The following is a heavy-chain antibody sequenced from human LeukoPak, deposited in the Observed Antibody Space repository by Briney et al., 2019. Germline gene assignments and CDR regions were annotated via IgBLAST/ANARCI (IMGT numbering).Heavy chain of an antibody. CDR1: GFTFSSYS. CDR2: IRSSTSTI. V-gene: IGHV3-48*04. Sequence: PGGSLRLSCAASGFTFSSYSMNWVRQTPGKGLEWISYIRSSTSTIYYADSVKGRFTISRDNAKSSLYLQMNSLRAEDTGVYYCATGDLGGAIWGQGTLVTVSS. CDR3: ATGDLGGAI. J-gene: IGHJ4*02. D-gene: IGHD1-26*01.